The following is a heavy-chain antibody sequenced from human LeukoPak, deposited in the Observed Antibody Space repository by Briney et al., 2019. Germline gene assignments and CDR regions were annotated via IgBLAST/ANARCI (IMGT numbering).Heavy chain of an antibody. D-gene: IGHD3-22*01. CDR3: ARETYYDSSGSHASRYFDY. V-gene: IGHV1-69*04. CDR2: IIPIFGIA. J-gene: IGHJ4*02. CDR1: GGTFSSYA. Sequence: SVKVSCKASGGTFSSYAISWVRQAPGQGLEWMGRIIPIFGIANYAQKFQGRVTITADKSTSTAYMELSSLRSEDTAVYYCARETYYDSSGSHASRYFDYWGQGTLVTVSS.